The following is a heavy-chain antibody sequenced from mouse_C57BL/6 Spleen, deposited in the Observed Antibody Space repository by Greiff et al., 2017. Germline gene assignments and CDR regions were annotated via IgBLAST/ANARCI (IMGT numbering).Heavy chain of an antibody. J-gene: IGHJ2*01. CDR1: GYTFTSYW. Sequence: QVQLQQSGTELVKPGASVKLSCKASGYTFTSYWMHWVKQRPGQGLEWIGNINPSNGGTNYNEKFKSKATLTVDKSSSTAYMQLSSLTSEDSAVYYCARSGGSSSYYFDYWGQGTTLTVSS. CDR3: ARSGGSSSYYFDY. CDR2: INPSNGGT. V-gene: IGHV1-53*01. D-gene: IGHD1-1*01.